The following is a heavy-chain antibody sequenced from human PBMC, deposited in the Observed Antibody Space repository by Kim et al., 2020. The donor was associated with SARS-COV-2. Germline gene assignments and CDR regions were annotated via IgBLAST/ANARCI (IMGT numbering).Heavy chain of an antibody. D-gene: IGHD2-21*01. Sequence: RFTISRDNSKNTLYLQMNSLRAEDTAVYYCANRGNSFESDVVGYYYGMDVWGQGTTVTVSS. V-gene: IGHV3-23*01. J-gene: IGHJ6*02. CDR3: ANRGNSFESDVVGYYYGMDV.